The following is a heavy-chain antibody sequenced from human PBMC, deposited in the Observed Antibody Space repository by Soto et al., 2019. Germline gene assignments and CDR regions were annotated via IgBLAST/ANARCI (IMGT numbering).Heavy chain of an antibody. D-gene: IGHD1-26*01. Sequence: EVQLLESGGGLVQPGGSLRLSCAASGFTFSSYAMSWVRQAPGKGLEWVSAISGSGGSTYYADSVKGRFTISRDNSKNTLYLHMNSLRAEDTAVYYCAHSIVGAIAPYYYYYGMDVWGQGTTVTVSS. CDR1: GFTFSSYA. J-gene: IGHJ6*02. CDR2: ISGSGGST. V-gene: IGHV3-23*01. CDR3: AHSIVGAIAPYYYYYGMDV.